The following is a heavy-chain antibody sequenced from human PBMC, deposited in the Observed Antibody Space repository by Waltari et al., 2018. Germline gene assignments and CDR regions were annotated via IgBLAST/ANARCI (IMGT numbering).Heavy chain of an antibody. V-gene: IGHV4-38-2*02. CDR3: ARRGYSSSPAHFDY. CDR1: IYSISDRYY. Sequence: QVKLQESGPGVVKPSETLSLICTVSIYSISDRYYWGWVRQPPGKGLEWIGTIYHGGSTYYNPSLKSRLTMSVDKSKNQFYMKLSSVTAADTAVYYCARRGYSSSPAHFDYWGQGTLVTVSS. D-gene: IGHD2-15*01. CDR2: IYHGGST. J-gene: IGHJ4*02.